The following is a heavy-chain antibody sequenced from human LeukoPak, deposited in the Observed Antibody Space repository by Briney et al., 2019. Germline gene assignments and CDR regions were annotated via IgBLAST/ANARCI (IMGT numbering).Heavy chain of an antibody. CDR3: ARDGVSFESGDYVSGFDY. D-gene: IGHD4-17*01. V-gene: IGHV4-59*01. CDR2: IYYSGST. Sequence: PSETLSLTXTVSGGSISSYYWSWIRQTPGKGLEWLGYIYYSGSTNYNPSLKSRVTISVDTSKNQFSLKLSSVTAADTAVYYCARDGVSFESGDYVSGFDYWGQGTLVTVSS. J-gene: IGHJ4*02. CDR1: GGSISSYY.